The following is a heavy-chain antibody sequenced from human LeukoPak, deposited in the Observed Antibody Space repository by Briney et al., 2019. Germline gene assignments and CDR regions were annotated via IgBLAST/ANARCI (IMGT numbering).Heavy chain of an antibody. CDR1: GFTFSSCA. CDR3: AKDPIFSGSYGVFDS. D-gene: IGHD1-26*01. Sequence: GGSLRLSCAASGFTFSSCAMSWVRQAPGKGLEWVSTIIDSDNSIYYADSVEGRFTISRDNSKDTLYLQMDSLRAGDTAVYYCAKDPIFSGSYGVFDSWGQGTLVTVSS. J-gene: IGHJ4*02. V-gene: IGHV3-23*01. CDR2: IIDSDNSI.